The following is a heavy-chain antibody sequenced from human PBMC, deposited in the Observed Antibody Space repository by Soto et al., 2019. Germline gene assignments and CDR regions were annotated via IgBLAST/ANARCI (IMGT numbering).Heavy chain of an antibody. Sequence: QGQLLQSGDEVKKPGASVRVSCRASGYDFTSYGISWVRQAPGQGLEWVSWISAYNGKRDTALKFQGRVTMTLDTSTDTAHMELGDLTSADTAVYYCARGRIVASIHDAFEIWGQGTMVAVSS. D-gene: IGHD2-21*01. CDR3: ARGRIVASIHDAFEI. J-gene: IGHJ3*02. CDR1: GYDFTSYG. V-gene: IGHV1-18*01. CDR2: ISAYNGKR.